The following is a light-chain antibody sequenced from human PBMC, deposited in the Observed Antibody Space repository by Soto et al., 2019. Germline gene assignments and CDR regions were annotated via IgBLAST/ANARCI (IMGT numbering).Light chain of an antibody. CDR3: QQYGSSPWT. J-gene: IGKJ1*01. CDR2: GAS. Sequence: EIVLTQSPGTLSLSPGERATLSCRASQSVSSNYLAWYQQKPGQAPRLLIYGASSGATGIPDRFSGSGSGTDFTLTISRLEPEDFAVYYCQQYGSSPWTFGKGTKVEIK. V-gene: IGKV3-20*01. CDR1: QSVSSNY.